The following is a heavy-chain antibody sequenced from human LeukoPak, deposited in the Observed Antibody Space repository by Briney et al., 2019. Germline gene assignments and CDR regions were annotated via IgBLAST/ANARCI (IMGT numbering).Heavy chain of an antibody. V-gene: IGHV1-24*01. CDR1: GYTLTELS. CDR2: FDPEDGET. CDR3: ATESSYGCKVNWFDP. J-gene: IGHJ5*02. D-gene: IGHD5-18*01. Sequence: ASVKVSCKVSGYTLTELSMHWVRQAPGKGLEWMGGFDPEDGETIYAQKFQGRVTMTEDTSTDTAYMELSSLRSEDTAVYYCATESSYGCKVNWFDPWGQGTLVTVSS.